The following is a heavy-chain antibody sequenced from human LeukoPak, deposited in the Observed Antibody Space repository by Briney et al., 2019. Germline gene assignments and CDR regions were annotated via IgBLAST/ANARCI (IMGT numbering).Heavy chain of an antibody. J-gene: IGHJ4*02. D-gene: IGHD3-10*01. CDR1: GFTFSSYG. CDR2: IWYDGSNK. Sequence: QPGRSLRLSCAASGFTFSSYGMHWVRQAPGKGLEWVAVIWYDGSNKYYADSVKGRFTISRDNSKNTLYLQMNSLRAEDTAVYYCARDQPKLLWFGGTDYWGQGTLVTVSS. CDR3: ARDQPKLLWFGGTDY. V-gene: IGHV3-33*01.